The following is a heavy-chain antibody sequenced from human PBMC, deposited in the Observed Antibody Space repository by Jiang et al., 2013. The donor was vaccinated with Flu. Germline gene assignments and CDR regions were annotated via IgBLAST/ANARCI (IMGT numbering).Heavy chain of an antibody. CDR3: ARVPPSGGDWEGYYMDV. V-gene: IGHV4-59*01. D-gene: IGHD2-21*01. J-gene: IGHJ6*03. CDR1: GGSISSYY. Sequence: GPGLVKPSETLSLTCTVSGGSISSYYWSWIRQPPGKGLEWIGYIYYSGSTNYNPSLKSRVTISVDTSKNQFSLKLSSVTAADTAVYYCARVPPSGGDWEGYYMDVWGKGTTVTVSS. CDR2: IYYSGST.